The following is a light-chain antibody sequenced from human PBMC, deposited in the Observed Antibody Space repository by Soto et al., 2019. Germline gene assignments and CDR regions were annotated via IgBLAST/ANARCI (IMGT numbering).Light chain of an antibody. J-gene: IGLJ2*01. V-gene: IGLV2-23*02. CDR3: CSYAGSSTHVV. Sequence: QSVLTQPASVSGSPGQSITISCTGTSSDVGSYNLVSWYQQHPGKAPKLMIYEVSKRPSGVSNRFSGSKSGNTASLTISGLQAEDEADYYCCSYAGSSTHVVFGGGTQVTVL. CDR2: EVS. CDR1: SSDVGSYNL.